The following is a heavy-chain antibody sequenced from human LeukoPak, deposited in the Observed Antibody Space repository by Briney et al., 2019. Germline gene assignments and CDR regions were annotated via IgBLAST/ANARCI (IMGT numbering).Heavy chain of an antibody. CDR2: CSGSGGST. CDR1: GFIFSNYA. D-gene: IGHD2/OR15-2a*01. V-gene: IGHV3-23*01. Sequence: GRSLRLSCAASGFIFSNYAMSWVRQAPGKGLQWVSACSGSGGSTYYAGSVKGRFTISRDNSMNTLYLQMNGLRAEDTAVYYCARSGLSRFGFWGQGTLVIVSS. J-gene: IGHJ4*02. CDR3: ARSGLSRFGF.